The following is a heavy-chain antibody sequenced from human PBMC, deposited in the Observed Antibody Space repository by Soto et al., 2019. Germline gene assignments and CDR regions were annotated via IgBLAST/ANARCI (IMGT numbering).Heavy chain of an antibody. CDR3: PKWAYYDLWSGYPTYTVF. D-gene: IGHD3-3*01. J-gene: IGHJ4*02. CDR1: GFTFSSYA. Sequence: EVQLLESGGGLVQPGGSLRLSCAASGFTFSSYAMSWVRQAPGKGLEWVSAISGSGGSTYYADSVKGRFTISSDNSKKKLYLQMNSMRAEDTAVYYCPKWAYYDLWSGYPTYTVFWGQGTLVTVSS. V-gene: IGHV3-23*01. CDR2: ISGSGGST.